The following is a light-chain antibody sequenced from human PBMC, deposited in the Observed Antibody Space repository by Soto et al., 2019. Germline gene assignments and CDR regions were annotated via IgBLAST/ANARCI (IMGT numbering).Light chain of an antibody. V-gene: IGKV1-6*01. CDR3: LQDYNRPYT. CDR2: AAS. J-gene: IGKJ2*01. CDR1: QDIRND. Sequence: AIQMTQSPSSLSASVGDRVTITCRASQDIRNDLGWYQQRPGKPPKVLIYAASYLQSGVPPRFSGSGSGTDFALTITSLQPEDFATYYCLQDYNRPYTFGQGTKLEF.